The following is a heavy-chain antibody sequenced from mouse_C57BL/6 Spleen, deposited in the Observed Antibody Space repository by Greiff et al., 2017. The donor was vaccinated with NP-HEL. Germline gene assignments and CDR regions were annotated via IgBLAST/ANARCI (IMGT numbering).Heavy chain of an antibody. CDR3: ARAYYGSSYDY. CDR2: ISDGGSYT. Sequence: EVKVVESGGGLVKPGGSLKLSCAASGFTFSSYAMSWVRQTPEKRLEWVATISDGGSYTYYPDNVKGRFTISRDNAKNNLYLQMSHLKSEDTAMYYCARAYYGSSYDYWGQGTTLTVSS. CDR1: GFTFSSYA. J-gene: IGHJ2*01. D-gene: IGHD1-1*01. V-gene: IGHV5-4*03.